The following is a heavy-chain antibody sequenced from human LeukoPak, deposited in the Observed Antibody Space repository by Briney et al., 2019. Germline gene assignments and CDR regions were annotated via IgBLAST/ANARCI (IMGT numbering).Heavy chain of an antibody. V-gene: IGHV3-23*01. CDR3: TKGVDRSDY. CDR2: NCGSGGGT. D-gene: IGHD2-15*01. CDR1: GFTFCTSG. Sequence: GGSLRLSCAASGFTFCTSGMAWVRPAPGKGLEWVSTNCGSGGGTYSAESVKGRFTVSKDNSKNTVYLQLNSLRAEDTAIYYCTKGVDRSDYWGQGILVSVS. J-gene: IGHJ4*02.